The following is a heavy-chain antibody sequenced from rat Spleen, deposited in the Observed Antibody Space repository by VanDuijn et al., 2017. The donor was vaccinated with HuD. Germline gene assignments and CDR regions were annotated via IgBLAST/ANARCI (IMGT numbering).Heavy chain of an antibody. V-gene: IGHV2S13*01. CDR1: GFSLTSYH. J-gene: IGHJ3*01. Sequence: QVQLKESGPGLVQPSQTLSLTCIVSGFSLTSYHVHWVRQSPGKGLEWMAVIWSGGNTDYNSALKSRLSISRDTSKSQVFLKVNSLKTEDTGIYYCTSGPSSVYYGWFAYWGQGTLVTVSS. CDR2: IWSGGNT. D-gene: IGHD1-6*01. CDR3: TSGPSSVYYGWFAY.